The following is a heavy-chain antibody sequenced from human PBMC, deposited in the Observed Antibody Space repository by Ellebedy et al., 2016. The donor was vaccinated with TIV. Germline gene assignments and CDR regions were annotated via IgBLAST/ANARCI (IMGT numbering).Heavy chain of an antibody. CDR3: ARALLGYCSDGSCRYADY. J-gene: IGHJ4*02. D-gene: IGHD2-15*01. V-gene: IGHV3-21*01. CDR2: ISSSSAYI. Sequence: GESLKISCAASGFTFSSYSMNWVRQAPGKGLEWVSSISSSSAYIYYADSVKGRFTISRDNAKNSLYLQVNSLRAEDTAVYYCARALLGYCSDGSCRYADYWGQGTLVTVSS. CDR1: GFTFSSYS.